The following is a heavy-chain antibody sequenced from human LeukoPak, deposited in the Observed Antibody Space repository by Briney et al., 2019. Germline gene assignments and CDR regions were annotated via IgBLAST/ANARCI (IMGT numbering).Heavy chain of an antibody. CDR1: GGSISSSYW. Sequence: PSETLSLTCAVSGGSISSSYWWSWIRQPPGKGLEWIGEIYHSGSTNYNLSLKSRVTISVDKSKNQFSLKLNSVTAADTAVYYCARAAYCSSTNCYGFDYWGQGTLVTVSS. V-gene: IGHV4-4*02. D-gene: IGHD2-2*01. J-gene: IGHJ4*02. CDR3: ARAAYCSSTNCYGFDY. CDR2: IYHSGST.